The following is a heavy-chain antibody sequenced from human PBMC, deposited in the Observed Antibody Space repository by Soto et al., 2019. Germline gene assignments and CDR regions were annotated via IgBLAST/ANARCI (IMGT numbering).Heavy chain of an antibody. D-gene: IGHD6-6*01. Sequence: QLQLQESGSGLVKPSQTLSLTCAVSGGSISSGGYSCSWIRQPPGKGLEWIGYISHSGSTYYNPSLKSRVPISVDRSKNQCSLKLRSVTAADTAVYFCASGSHVPHYWGQGTLVTVSS. J-gene: IGHJ4*02. CDR1: GGSISSGGYS. CDR2: ISHSGST. V-gene: IGHV4-30-2*01. CDR3: ASGSHVPHY.